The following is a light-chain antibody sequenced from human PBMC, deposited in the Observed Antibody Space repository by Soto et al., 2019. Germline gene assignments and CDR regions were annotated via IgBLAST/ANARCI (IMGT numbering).Light chain of an antibody. CDR1: SSNIGGNT. J-gene: IGLJ3*02. CDR2: TNK. Sequence: QSVLTQPPSASGTPGQRVSISCSGNSSNIGGNTVNWYQQLPGTAPKLLIYTNKQRPSGVPDRFSGSKSGTSASLAISGLQSEDEADYYCAAWDDGLNGWVFGGGTKLTVL. CDR3: AAWDDGLNGWV. V-gene: IGLV1-44*01.